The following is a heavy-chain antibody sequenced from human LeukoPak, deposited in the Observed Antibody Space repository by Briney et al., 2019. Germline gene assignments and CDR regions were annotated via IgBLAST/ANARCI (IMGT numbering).Heavy chain of an antibody. J-gene: IGHJ4*02. CDR2: ISSSGSYI. V-gene: IGHV3-21*01. CDR3: ARDGPDIVVVVAATPPDY. Sequence: GGSLRLSCAASGFTFSSYSMNWVRQAPGKGLEWVSSISSSGSYIYYADSVKGRFTISRDSAKNSLYLQMNSLRAEDTAVYYCARDGPDIVVVVAATPPDYWGQGTLVTVSS. D-gene: IGHD2-15*01. CDR1: GFTFSSYS.